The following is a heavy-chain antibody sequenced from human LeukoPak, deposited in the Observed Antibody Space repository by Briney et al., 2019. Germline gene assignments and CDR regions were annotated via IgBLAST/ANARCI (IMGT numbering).Heavy chain of an antibody. CDR3: ARENYVWGSYRTIDY. Sequence: SETLSLTCTVSGGSISSGGYYWSWIRQHPGKGLEWIGYIYYRGSTYYNPSLKSRVTISVDTSKNQFSLKLSSVTAADTAVYYCARENYVWGSYRTIDYWGQGTLVTVSS. V-gene: IGHV4-31*03. D-gene: IGHD3-16*02. CDR2: IYYRGST. CDR1: GGSISSGGYY. J-gene: IGHJ4*02.